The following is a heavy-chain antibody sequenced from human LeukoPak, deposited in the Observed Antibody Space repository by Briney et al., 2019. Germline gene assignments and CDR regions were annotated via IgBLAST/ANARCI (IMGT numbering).Heavy chain of an antibody. J-gene: IGHJ6*02. Sequence: GGSLRLSCVASGFASSGFTFRDYWMHWVRQAPGKGLVWVARINADGSGITYADSVKGRFTVSRDNAKNTLNLQMNSLRAEDTAVYFCATDRRFTVDVWGQGTTVTVSS. CDR2: INADGSGI. CDR3: ATDRRFTVDV. V-gene: IGHV3-74*01. CDR1: GFTFRDYW.